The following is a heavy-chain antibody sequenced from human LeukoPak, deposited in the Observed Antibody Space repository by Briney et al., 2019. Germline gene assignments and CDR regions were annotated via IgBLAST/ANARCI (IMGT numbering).Heavy chain of an antibody. Sequence: PSETLSLTCAVYGGSFSGYYWSWIRQPPGKGLEWIGEINHSGSTNYNPSLKSRVTISVDTSKNQFSLKLGSVTAADTAVYYCARGSGYDDDGFDPWGQGTLVTVSS. CDR3: ARGSGYDDDGFDP. CDR1: GGSFSGYY. CDR2: INHSGST. D-gene: IGHD5-12*01. J-gene: IGHJ5*02. V-gene: IGHV4-34*01.